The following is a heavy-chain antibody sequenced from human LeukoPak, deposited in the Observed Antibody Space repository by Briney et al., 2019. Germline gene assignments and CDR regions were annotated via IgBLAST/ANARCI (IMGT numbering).Heavy chain of an antibody. CDR3: ANDAQRGFDYSNSLEH. CDR1: GFTFSHFG. Sequence: PGGSLRLSCEASGFTFSHFGMHWVRQAPGKGLEWVAVIWSDATNQYYGDSVKGRFTISRDNFKKTVSPQMDSLRAEDTAVYYCANDAQRGFDYSNSLEHWGQGSLVTVSS. J-gene: IGHJ4*02. D-gene: IGHD4-11*01. V-gene: IGHV3-33*06. CDR2: IWSDATNQ.